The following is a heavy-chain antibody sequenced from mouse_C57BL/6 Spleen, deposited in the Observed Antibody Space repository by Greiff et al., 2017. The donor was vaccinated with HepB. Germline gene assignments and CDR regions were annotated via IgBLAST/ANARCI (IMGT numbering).Heavy chain of an antibody. CDR3: ARSWYDYDGY. D-gene: IGHD2-4*01. Sequence: QVQLQQPGAELVKPGASVKLSCKASGYTFTSYWMQWVKQRPGQGLEWIGEIDPSDSYTNYNQKFKGKATWTVDTSSSTAYMQLSSLTSEDSAVYYGARSWYDYDGYWGQGTTLTVSS. J-gene: IGHJ2*01. V-gene: IGHV1-50*01. CDR2: IDPSDSYT. CDR1: GYTFTSYW.